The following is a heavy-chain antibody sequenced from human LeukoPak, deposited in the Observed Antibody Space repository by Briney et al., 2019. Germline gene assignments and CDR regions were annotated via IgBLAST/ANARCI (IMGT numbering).Heavy chain of an antibody. CDR3: ARDPMSSGSYYVYYYYGMDV. J-gene: IGHJ6*02. D-gene: IGHD1-26*01. Sequence: GGSLRLSCAASGFTFSSYAMSWVRQAPGKGLEWVSAISGSGGSTYYADSVKGRFTISRDNAKNSPYLQMNSLRAEDTAVYYCARDPMSSGSYYVYYYYGMDVWGQGTTVTVSS. CDR1: GFTFSSYA. CDR2: ISGSGGST. V-gene: IGHV3-23*01.